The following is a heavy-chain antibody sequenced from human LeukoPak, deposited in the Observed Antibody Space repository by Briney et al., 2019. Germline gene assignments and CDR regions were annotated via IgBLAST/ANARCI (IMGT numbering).Heavy chain of an antibody. J-gene: IGHJ4*02. CDR1: GGTFSSYA. Sequence: SVKVSCKASGGTFSSYAISWVRQAPGQGLEWMGRIIPILGIANYAQKFQGRVTITADKSTSTAYMELSSLRSEDTAVYYCARASSLETPRNYFDYWGQGTLVTVSS. CDR2: IIPILGIA. V-gene: IGHV1-69*04. CDR3: ARASSLETPRNYFDY.